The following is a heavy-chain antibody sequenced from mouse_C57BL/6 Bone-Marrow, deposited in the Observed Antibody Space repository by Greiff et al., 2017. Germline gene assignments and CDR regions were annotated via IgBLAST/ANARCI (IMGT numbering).Heavy chain of an antibody. J-gene: IGHJ2*01. V-gene: IGHV1-54*01. D-gene: IGHD4-1*01. CDR3: ARAALTVFDN. CDR2: INPGSGGT. Sequence: QVHVKQSGAELVRPGTSVKVSCKASGYAFTNYLIEWVKQRPGQGLEWIGVINPGSGGTNYNEKFKGKATLTADKSSSTAYMQLSSLTSEYSAVYFCARAALTVFDNWGQGTTLTVTS. CDR1: GYAFTNYL.